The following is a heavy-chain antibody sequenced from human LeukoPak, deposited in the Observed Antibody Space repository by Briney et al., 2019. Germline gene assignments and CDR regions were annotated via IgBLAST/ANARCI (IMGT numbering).Heavy chain of an antibody. J-gene: IGHJ4*02. CDR2: ISYSWSS. CDR1: VDSY. Sequence: SETLSLTCTVSVDSYWGWIRQPPGKGLEWIGTISYSWSSYYNPSLRSRVTISVDTSKNHFSLKLTSVTAADTAVYYCARVGGTTYFDYWGQGTLVTVSS. D-gene: IGHD3-16*01. V-gene: IGHV4-39*07. CDR3: ARVGGTTYFDY.